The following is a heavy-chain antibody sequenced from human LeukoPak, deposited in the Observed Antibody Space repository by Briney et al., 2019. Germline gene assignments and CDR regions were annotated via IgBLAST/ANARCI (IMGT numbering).Heavy chain of an antibody. V-gene: IGHV4-59*08. CDR3: ASSMEGRFDP. Sequence: PSETLSLTCTVSGGSISSYYWSWIRQPPGKGLEWIGYIYYSGSTNYNPSLKSRVTISVDTSKNQFSLKLSSVTAAGTAVYYCASSMEGRFDPWGQGTLVTVSS. J-gene: IGHJ5*02. D-gene: IGHD2-2*01. CDR2: IYYSGST. CDR1: GGSISSYY.